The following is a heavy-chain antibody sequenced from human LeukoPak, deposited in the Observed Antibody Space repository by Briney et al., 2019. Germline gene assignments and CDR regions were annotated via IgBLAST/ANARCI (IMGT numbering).Heavy chain of an antibody. CDR1: GFTFSSYG. CDR2: IWYDGSNK. Sequence: GGSLRLSCAASGFTFSSYGMPWVRQAPGKGLEWVAVIWYDGSNKYYADSVKGRFTISRDNSKNTLYLQMNSLRAEDTAVYYCARDRVRSFFDYWGQGTLVTASS. D-gene: IGHD3-16*02. V-gene: IGHV3-33*01. CDR3: ARDRVRSFFDY. J-gene: IGHJ4*02.